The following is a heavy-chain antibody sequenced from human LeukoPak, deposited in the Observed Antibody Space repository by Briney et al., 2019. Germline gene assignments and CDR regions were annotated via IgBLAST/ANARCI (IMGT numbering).Heavy chain of an antibody. Sequence: SVKVSCKASGGTFSSYAISWVRQAPGQGLEWMGGVIPIFGTANYAQKLQGRVTITTDESTSTAYMELSSLRSEDTAVYYCARPEQRLRGAFDIWGQGTMVTVSS. CDR2: VIPIFGTA. CDR3: ARPEQRLRGAFDI. J-gene: IGHJ3*02. D-gene: IGHD6-25*01. V-gene: IGHV1-69*05. CDR1: GGTFSSYA.